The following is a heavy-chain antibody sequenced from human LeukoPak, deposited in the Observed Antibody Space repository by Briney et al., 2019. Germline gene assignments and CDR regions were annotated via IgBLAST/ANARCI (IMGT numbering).Heavy chain of an antibody. V-gene: IGHV3-13*01. D-gene: IGHD1-26*01. J-gene: IGHJ6*02. Sequence: GGSLRLSCAASGFTFSSYDMHWVRQVTGKGLEWVSDIGTVGDTYYAGSVKGRFTISRENAENSLYLQMNSLRAGDTAVYYCARVRSGSLGYGMDVWGQGTTVTVSS. CDR3: ARVRSGSLGYGMDV. CDR1: GFTFSSYD. CDR2: IGTVGDT.